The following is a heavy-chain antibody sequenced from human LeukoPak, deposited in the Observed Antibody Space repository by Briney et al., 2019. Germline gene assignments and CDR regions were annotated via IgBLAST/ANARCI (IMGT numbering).Heavy chain of an antibody. V-gene: IGHV3-11*04. CDR3: ATELELRSRRFDY. CDR1: GFTFSDYY. J-gene: IGHJ4*02. Sequence: GVSLRLSCAASGFTFSDYYMSWIRQAPGKGLEWVSYISSSGSTIYYADSVKGRFTISRDNAKNSLYLQMNSLRAEDTAVYYCATELELRSRRFDYWGQGTLVTVSS. D-gene: IGHD1-7*01. CDR2: ISSSGSTI.